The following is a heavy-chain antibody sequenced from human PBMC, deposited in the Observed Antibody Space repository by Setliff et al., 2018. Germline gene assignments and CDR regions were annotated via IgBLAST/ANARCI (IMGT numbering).Heavy chain of an antibody. J-gene: IGHJ6*03. Sequence: QAPGQGLEWMGWINTNTGNPSYAQGFTGRFVFSLDTSVSTAYLQISSLKAEDTAIYYCARATRFGTIKYRGDYYMDVWGKGTTVTVS. CDR3: ARATRFGTIKYRGDYYMDV. D-gene: IGHD3-10*01. V-gene: IGHV7-4-1*02. CDR2: INTNTGNP.